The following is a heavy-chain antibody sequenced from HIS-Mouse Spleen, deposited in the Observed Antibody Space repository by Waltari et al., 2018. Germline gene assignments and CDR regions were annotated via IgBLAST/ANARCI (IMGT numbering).Heavy chain of an antibody. Sequence: QLQLQESGPGLVKPSETLSLTCTVSGGSISSSSYYWGWFRHPPGKGLEWIVSIYYSGVTYYNPSLKSRVTISVDTSKNRFSLKLSSVTAADTAVYYCAREIPYSSSWYDWYFDLWGRGTLVTVSS. CDR3: AREIPYSSSWYDWYFDL. J-gene: IGHJ2*01. CDR1: GGSISSSSYY. D-gene: IGHD6-13*01. V-gene: IGHV4-39*07. CDR2: IYYSGVT.